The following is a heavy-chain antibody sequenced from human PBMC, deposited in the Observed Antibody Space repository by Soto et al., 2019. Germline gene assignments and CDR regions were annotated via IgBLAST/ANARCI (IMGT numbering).Heavy chain of an antibody. CDR1: GGSISSSSYY. D-gene: IGHD3-10*01. J-gene: IGHJ6*02. Sequence: SETLSLTCTVSGGSISSSSYYWGWIRQPPGKGLEWIGSIYYSGSTYYNPSLKSRVTISVDTSKKQFSLKLSSVTAADTAVYYCASSMVRGVYYYYYGMDVWGQGTTVTVSS. CDR2: IYYSGST. V-gene: IGHV4-39*01. CDR3: ASSMVRGVYYYYYGMDV.